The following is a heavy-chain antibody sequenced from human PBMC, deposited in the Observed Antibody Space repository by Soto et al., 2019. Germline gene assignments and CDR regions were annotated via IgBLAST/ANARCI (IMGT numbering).Heavy chain of an antibody. J-gene: IGHJ6*03. CDR2: IIPILGIA. CDR1: GGTFSSYT. Sequence: SVKVSCKASGGTFSSYTISWVRQAPGQGLEWMGRIIPILGIANYAQKFQGRVTITADKSTSTAYMELSSLRSEDTAVYYCARGGLRFGESPGGYYYMDVWGKGTTVTVSS. D-gene: IGHD3-10*01. CDR3: ARGGLRFGESPGGYYYMDV. V-gene: IGHV1-69*02.